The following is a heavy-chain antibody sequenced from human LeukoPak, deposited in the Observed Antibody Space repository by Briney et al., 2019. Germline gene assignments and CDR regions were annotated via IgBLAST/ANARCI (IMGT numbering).Heavy chain of an antibody. CDR2: ISWNSGGI. J-gene: IGHJ4*02. CDR1: GFTFADYA. D-gene: IGHD3-22*01. CDR3: AKGPTYYYDSSGFYFAS. Sequence: PGGSLRLSCAASGFTFADYAMHWVRRAPGKGLEWVSGISWNSGGIGYADSMKGRFTISRDNAKNSLYLQMNSLRPEDTALYYCAKGPTYYYDSSGFYFASWGQGTLVTVSS. V-gene: IGHV3-9*01.